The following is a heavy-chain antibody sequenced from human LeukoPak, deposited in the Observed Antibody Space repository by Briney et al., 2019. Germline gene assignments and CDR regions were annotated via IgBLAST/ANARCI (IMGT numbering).Heavy chain of an antibody. CDR2: ISSSSSYI. CDR3: ARVRADGGYCSGGSCYYFDS. J-gene: IGHJ4*02. V-gene: IGHV3-21*01. D-gene: IGHD2-15*01. Sequence: GGSLRLSCAASGFAFSSYWMSWVRQAPGKGLEWVSSISSSSSYIYYADSVKGRFTISRDNAKNSLYLQMNSLRAEDTAVYYCARVRADGGYCSGGSCYYFDSWGQGTLVTVSS. CDR1: GFAFSSYW.